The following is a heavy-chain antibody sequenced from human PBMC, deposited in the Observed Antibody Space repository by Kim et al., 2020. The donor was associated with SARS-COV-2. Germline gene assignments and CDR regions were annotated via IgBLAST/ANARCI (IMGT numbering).Heavy chain of an antibody. CDR1: GYSFTSYW. Sequence: GESLKISCKGSGYSFTSYWISWVRQMPGKGLEWMGRIDPSDSYTNYSPSFQGHVTISADKSISTAYLQWSSLKASDTAMYYCARLSPRYSSGWTITGYGMDVWGQGTTVTVSS. D-gene: IGHD6-19*01. CDR2: IDPSDSYT. J-gene: IGHJ6*02. CDR3: ARLSPRYSSGWTITGYGMDV. V-gene: IGHV5-10-1*01.